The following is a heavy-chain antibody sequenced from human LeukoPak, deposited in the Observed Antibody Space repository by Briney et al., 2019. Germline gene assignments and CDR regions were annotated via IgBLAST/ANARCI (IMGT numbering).Heavy chain of an antibody. V-gene: IGHV1-18*01. J-gene: IGHJ4*02. CDR1: GYTFTDYT. D-gene: IGHD3-16*01. CDR3: ARDRFELGF. Sequence: GASVKVSCKASGYTFTDYTITWVRQAPGRGLEWMGHISPYDGNTNYAQKFQGRVTLTTDTSTSTAYMELRGLRSDDTAVYYCARDRFELGFWGQGTLVTVSS. CDR2: ISPYDGNT.